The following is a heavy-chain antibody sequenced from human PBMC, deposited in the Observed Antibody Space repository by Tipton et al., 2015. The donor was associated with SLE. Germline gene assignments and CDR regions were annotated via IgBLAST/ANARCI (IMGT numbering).Heavy chain of an antibody. V-gene: IGHV4-39*07. Sequence: LRLSCIVSGGSITSNNHCWGWIRQPPGRGLEYIGSIYYSGTTNFNPSLKSRVTISVDTSKNQFSLKLSSVTAADTAVYYCARLGVALDYWGQGTLVTVSA. J-gene: IGHJ4*02. CDR3: ARLGVALDY. D-gene: IGHD2-21*01. CDR1: GGSITSNNHC. CDR2: IYYSGTT.